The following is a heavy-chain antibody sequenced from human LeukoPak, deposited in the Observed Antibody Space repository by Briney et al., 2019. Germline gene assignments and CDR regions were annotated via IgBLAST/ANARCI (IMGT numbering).Heavy chain of an antibody. CDR2: ISGSGGST. Sequence: GGSLRLSCAASGFTFSSYAMSWVRQAPGKGLEWVSAISGSGGSTYYADSVKGRFTISRDYSKNTLYLQMNSLRTEETAVYYCAKGPAMVRGTFDPWGRGTLVTVSS. CDR1: GFTFSSYA. V-gene: IGHV3-23*01. J-gene: IGHJ5*02. CDR3: AKGPAMVRGTFDP. D-gene: IGHD3-10*01.